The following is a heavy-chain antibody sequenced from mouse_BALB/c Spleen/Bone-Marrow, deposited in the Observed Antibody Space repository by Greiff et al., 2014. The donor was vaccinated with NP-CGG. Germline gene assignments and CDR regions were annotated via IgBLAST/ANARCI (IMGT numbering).Heavy chain of an antibody. CDR1: GFNIKDYY. Sequence: VQLQQPGAELVRSGASVKLSCTASGFNIKDYYTHWVKQRPEQGLEWIGWIDPENGDTEYAPKFQGKATMTADTSSNTAYLQLSSLTSEDTAVYYCNARGDYDFDYFDYWGQGTTLTVSS. CDR2: IDPENGDT. D-gene: IGHD2-4*01. CDR3: NARGDYDFDYFDY. J-gene: IGHJ2*01. V-gene: IGHV14-4*02.